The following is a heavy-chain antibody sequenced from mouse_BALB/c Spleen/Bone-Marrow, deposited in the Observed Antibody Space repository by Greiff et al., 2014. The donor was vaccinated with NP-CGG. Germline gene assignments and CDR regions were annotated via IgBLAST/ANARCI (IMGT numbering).Heavy chain of an antibody. V-gene: IGHV1-15*01. D-gene: IGHD4-1*01. Sequence: QVQLQQSGAELVRPGASVTLSCKASGYTFTDYEMHWVKQTPVHGLEWIGAIDPETGGTAYNQKFKGKATLTADKSSSPAYMELRSLTSEDSAVYYCTRHWDYAMDYWGQGTSVTVSS. CDR1: GYTFTDYE. CDR2: IDPETGGT. CDR3: TRHWDYAMDY. J-gene: IGHJ4*01.